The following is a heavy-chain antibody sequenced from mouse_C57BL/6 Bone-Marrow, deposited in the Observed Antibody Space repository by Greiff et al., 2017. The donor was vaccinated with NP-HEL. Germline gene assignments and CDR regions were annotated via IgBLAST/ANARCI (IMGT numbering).Heavy chain of an antibody. CDR2: IRSGGSYT. Sequence: EVKLVESGGDLVKPGGSLKLSCAASGFTFSSYGMSWVRQTPDKRLEWVATIRSGGSYTYYPASVKGRFTISRDNAKNTLYLQMSSLKSEDTAMYYCARPRGYDYDMFAYWGQGTLVTVSA. D-gene: IGHD2-4*01. CDR1: GFTFSSYG. CDR3: ARPRGYDYDMFAY. V-gene: IGHV5-6*02. J-gene: IGHJ3*01.